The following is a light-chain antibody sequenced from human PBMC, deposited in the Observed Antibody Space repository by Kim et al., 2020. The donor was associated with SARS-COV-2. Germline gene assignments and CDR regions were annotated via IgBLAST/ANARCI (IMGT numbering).Light chain of an antibody. Sequence: AATGQTARITCSGDKLGDKYGCWYQQRPGQSPVLVIYQDNKRPSGIPERFSGSNSGNTATLTISGTQAMDEADYYCQAWDSSIVVFGGGTQLTVL. CDR1: KLGDKY. CDR2: QDN. CDR3: QAWDSSIVV. J-gene: IGLJ2*01. V-gene: IGLV3-1*01.